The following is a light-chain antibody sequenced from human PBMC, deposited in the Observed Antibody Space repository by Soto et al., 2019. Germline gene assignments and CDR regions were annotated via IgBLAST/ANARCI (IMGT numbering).Light chain of an antibody. Sequence: EIVMTQSPATLSVSRGERATLSCRTSQSVSSNFAWYQQKPGQAPRLLIYGASTRATGIPARFSGSGSGTEFTLTISSLQSEDFAVYYCQQYNNWPPITFGQGTRLEIK. J-gene: IGKJ5*01. CDR2: GAS. V-gene: IGKV3D-15*01. CDR3: QQYNNWPPIT. CDR1: QSVSSN.